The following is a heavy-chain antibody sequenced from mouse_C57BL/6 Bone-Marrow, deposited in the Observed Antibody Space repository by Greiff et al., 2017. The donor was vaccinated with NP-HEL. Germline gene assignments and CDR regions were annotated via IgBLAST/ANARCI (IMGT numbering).Heavy chain of an antibody. J-gene: IGHJ1*03. D-gene: IGHD2-2*01. CDR2: ISAGGSYT. CDR1: GFTFSSYA. Sequence: EVQGVESGGGLVKPGGSLKLSCAASGFTFSSYAMSWVRQTPEKRLEWVATISAGGSYTYYPDNVKGRFTISRDNAKNNLYLQMRHLRSEETAMYYCERGRRGYDEYYDVWGTGTTVTVSA. CDR3: ERGRRGYDEYYDV. V-gene: IGHV5-4*01.